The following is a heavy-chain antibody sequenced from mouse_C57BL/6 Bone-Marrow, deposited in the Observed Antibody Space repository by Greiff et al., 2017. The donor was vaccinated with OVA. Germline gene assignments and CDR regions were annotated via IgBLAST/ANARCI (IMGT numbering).Heavy chain of an antibody. CDR2: ISSGSSTI. CDR1: GFTFSDYG. Sequence: EVQVVESGGGLVKPGGSLKLSCAASGFTFSDYGMHWVRQAPEKGLEWVAYISSGSSTIYYAHTVKGRFTFARDNAQNTLFLQMTSLRSEDTAMYYCARQGSDYWGQGTTLTVSS. V-gene: IGHV5-17*01. J-gene: IGHJ2*01. CDR3: ARQGSDY.